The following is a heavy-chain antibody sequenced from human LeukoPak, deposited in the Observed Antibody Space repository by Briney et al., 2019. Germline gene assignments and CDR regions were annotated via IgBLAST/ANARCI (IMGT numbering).Heavy chain of an antibody. J-gene: IGHJ6*02. CDR3: ARDRGGLTYGKDI. CDR1: GGSISGSSYY. D-gene: IGHD2-15*01. Sequence: PSETLSLTCTVSGGSISGSSYYWGWIRQPPGKGLEWIGSIYYSGSTYYNPSLKSRVSISLDKSKNQLSLKVNSVTAADTAVYYCARDRGGLTYGKDIWGQGTTVTVSS. CDR2: IYYSGST. V-gene: IGHV4-39*07.